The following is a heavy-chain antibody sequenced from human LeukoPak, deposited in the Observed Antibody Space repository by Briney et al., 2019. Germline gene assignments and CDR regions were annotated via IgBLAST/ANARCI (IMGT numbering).Heavy chain of an antibody. CDR2: IYHSGST. CDR3: ARDGSDYDFWSGGSDYYYYYMDV. V-gene: IGHV4-38-2*02. D-gene: IGHD3-3*01. CDR1: GYSISSGYY. J-gene: IGHJ6*03. Sequence: SETLSLTCTVSGYSISSGYYWGWIRQPPGKGLEWIGSIYHSGSTYYNPSLKSRVTISVDTSKNQFSLKLSSVTAADTAVYYCARDGSDYDFWSGGSDYYYYYMDVWGKGTTVTVSS.